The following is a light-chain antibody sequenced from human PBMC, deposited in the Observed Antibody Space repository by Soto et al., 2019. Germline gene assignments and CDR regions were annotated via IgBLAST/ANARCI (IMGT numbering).Light chain of an antibody. Sequence: QSALTQPASVSGSPGQSITISCTGTSSDVGGYNYVSWYQQHPGKDPKLMIYEVSNRPSGVSNRFSGSKSGNTASLTISWLQYEDEADYYCSSYTSSSTHWVFGGGTKLTVL. CDR1: SSDVGGYNY. CDR3: SSYTSSSTHWV. CDR2: EVS. J-gene: IGLJ3*02. V-gene: IGLV2-14*01.